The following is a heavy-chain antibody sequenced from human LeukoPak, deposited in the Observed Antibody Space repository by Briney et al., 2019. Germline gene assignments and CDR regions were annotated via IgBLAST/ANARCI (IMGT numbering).Heavy chain of an antibody. CDR3: ARPQSSGNYFY. V-gene: IGHV4-39*01. Sequence: PSETLSLTCTVSGGSIKSTNTYWGWIRQPPGKGLEWVGSIDYSGIAYYNPALKSRVTISVDTSKNQFSLQLNSVTAADTAVYYCARPQSSGNYFYWGQGTLVTVSS. CDR1: GGSIKSTNTY. CDR2: IDYSGIA. J-gene: IGHJ4*02. D-gene: IGHD1-26*01.